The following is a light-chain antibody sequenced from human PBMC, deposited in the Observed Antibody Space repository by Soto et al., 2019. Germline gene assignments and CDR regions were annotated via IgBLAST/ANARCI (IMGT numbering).Light chain of an antibody. Sequence: QSALTQPASASGSPGQSITIPCTGTSSDVGGYNLVSWFQQHPGKAPKLLIYEGTKRPSGVSNRFAGSKSGNTASLTISGLQAEDEADYYCCSYAAGSTPVLFGGGTKLTVL. CDR2: EGT. CDR1: SSDVGGYNL. J-gene: IGLJ2*01. CDR3: CSYAAGSTPVL. V-gene: IGLV2-23*01.